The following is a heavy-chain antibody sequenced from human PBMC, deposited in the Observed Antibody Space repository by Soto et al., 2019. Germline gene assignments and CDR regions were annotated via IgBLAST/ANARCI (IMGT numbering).Heavy chain of an antibody. D-gene: IGHD3-3*01. CDR1: GYNFAGYW. V-gene: IGHV5-51*01. CDR3: ARGGVSTRTFDY. CDR2: IYPSDSDT. J-gene: IGHJ4*02. Sequence: GASLKISCKGSGYNFAGYWIAWVRQMPGKGLELMGIIYPSDSDTRYRPSFQGQVTISADKSISSAYLQWSSLRASDTAMYYCARGGVSTRTFDYWGQGTPVTVSS.